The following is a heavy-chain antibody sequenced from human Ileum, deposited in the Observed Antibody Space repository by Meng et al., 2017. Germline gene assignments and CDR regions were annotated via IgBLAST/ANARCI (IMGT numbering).Heavy chain of an antibody. CDR3: ARERRHYYGSGSFDY. D-gene: IGHD3-10*01. J-gene: IGHJ4*02. Sequence: QLQLQDSGPGLVKPSQTLSPTCRVSGGSFSSDNYYWTWIRQTPGKGLEWIGLTYYNGSPFYNPSLRSRVTISVDTSKDQFSLKLTSVTAADTAVYYCARERRHYYGSGSFDYWGQGILVTVSS. CDR1: GGSFSSDNYY. CDR2: TYYNGSP. V-gene: IGHV4-30-4*01.